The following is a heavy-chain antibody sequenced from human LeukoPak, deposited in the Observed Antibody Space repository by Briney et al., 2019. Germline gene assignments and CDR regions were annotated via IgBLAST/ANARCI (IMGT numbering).Heavy chain of an antibody. Sequence: ASVKVSCKASGYTFTSYYMHWVRQAPGQGLEWMGIINPSGGSTSYAQKFQGRVTMTRDTSTSTVYMELSSLRSEDTAVYYCARDQEASGWYSPRHAFQHCGQGTLVTVSS. D-gene: IGHD6-19*01. V-gene: IGHV1-46*01. CDR3: ARDQEASGWYSPRHAFQH. J-gene: IGHJ1*01. CDR1: GYTFTSYY. CDR2: INPSGGST.